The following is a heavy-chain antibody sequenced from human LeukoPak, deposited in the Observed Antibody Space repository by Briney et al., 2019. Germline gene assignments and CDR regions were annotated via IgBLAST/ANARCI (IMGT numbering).Heavy chain of an antibody. CDR2: IYPRDGST. J-gene: IGHJ4*02. CDR3: ARDQEGFDY. CDR1: GYTFTSNY. V-gene: IGHV1-46*01. Sequence: ASVKVSCKASGYTFTSNYIHWVRQAPGQGLEWMGMIYPRDGSTSYARKFHGRVTVTRDTSTSTVHMELSGLRSEDTAVYYCARDQEGFDYWGQGTLVTVSS.